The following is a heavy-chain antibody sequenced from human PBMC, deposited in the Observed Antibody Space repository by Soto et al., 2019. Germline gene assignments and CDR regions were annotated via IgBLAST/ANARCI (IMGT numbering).Heavy chain of an antibody. Sequence: LRLSCGASVFIFSTYWMSWARQAPGKGLEWVANMNQGGSEINYVDSVKGRFTISRDNAKNLLYLQMNSLTVEDTAVYHCARDRGYSTFDFWGQGSMVTVSS. CDR2: MNQGGSEI. CDR1: VFIFSTYW. CDR3: ARDRGYSTFDF. V-gene: IGHV3-7*01. D-gene: IGHD1-26*01. J-gene: IGHJ3*01.